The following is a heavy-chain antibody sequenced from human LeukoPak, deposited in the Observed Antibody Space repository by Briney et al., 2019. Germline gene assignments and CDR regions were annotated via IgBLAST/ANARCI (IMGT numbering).Heavy chain of an antibody. CDR1: GGSISSHY. V-gene: IGHV4-59*11. Sequence: SETLSLTCTVSGGSISSHYWSWIRQPPGKGLEWIGYIYYSGSTNYNPSFKSRVTISVDTSKNQFSLKLSSVTAADTAVYYCARSAAYYDFWSGYYGHYYYCMDVWGKGTTVIVSS. J-gene: IGHJ6*03. D-gene: IGHD3-3*01. CDR2: IYYSGST. CDR3: ARSAAYYDFWSGYYGHYYYCMDV.